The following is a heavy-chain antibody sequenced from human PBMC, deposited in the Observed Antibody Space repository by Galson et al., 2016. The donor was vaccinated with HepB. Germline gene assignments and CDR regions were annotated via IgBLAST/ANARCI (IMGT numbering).Heavy chain of an antibody. Sequence: SLRLSCAASGFTFSDYAVNWVRQAPGKGLEWVSYISSSGSTIYYADSVKGRFTIARDNAKNSLYLQMNSLRLEDTAVYYCARDYGSETYPPWGWGQGTLVTVSS. J-gene: IGHJ4*02. D-gene: IGHD3-10*01. V-gene: IGHV3-48*01. CDR2: ISSSGSTI. CDR3: ARDYGSETYPPWG. CDR1: GFTFSDYA.